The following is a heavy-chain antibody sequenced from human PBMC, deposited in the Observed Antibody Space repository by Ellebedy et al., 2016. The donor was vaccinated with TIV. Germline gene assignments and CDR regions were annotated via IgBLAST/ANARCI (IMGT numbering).Heavy chain of an antibody. CDR1: GFTFSSYA. D-gene: IGHD3-22*01. J-gene: IGHJ5*02. CDR3: ARDRSYYDSNTNWFDP. V-gene: IGHV3-30-3*01. CDR2: ISYDGSNK. Sequence: GGSLRLSXAASGFTFSSYAMHWVRQAPGKGLEWVAVISYDGSNKYYADSVKGRFTISRDNSKNTLYLQMNSLRAEDTAVYYCARDRSYYDSNTNWFDPWGQGTLVTVSS.